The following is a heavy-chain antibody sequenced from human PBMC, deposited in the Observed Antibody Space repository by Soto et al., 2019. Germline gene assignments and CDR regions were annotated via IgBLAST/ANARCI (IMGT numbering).Heavy chain of an antibody. Sequence: PGGSLRLSCAASGFTFDDYGMSWVRQAPGKGLEWVSGINWNGGSTGYADSVKGRFTISRDNAKNSLYLQMNSLRAEDTALYYCARVIVAVAGTSYYYGMDVWGQGTTVTVSS. CDR1: GFTFDDYG. V-gene: IGHV3-20*04. D-gene: IGHD6-19*01. CDR2: INWNGGST. J-gene: IGHJ6*02. CDR3: ARVIVAVAGTSYYYGMDV.